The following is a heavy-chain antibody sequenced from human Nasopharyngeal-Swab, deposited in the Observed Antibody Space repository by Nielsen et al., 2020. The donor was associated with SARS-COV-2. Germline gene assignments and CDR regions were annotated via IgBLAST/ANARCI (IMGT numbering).Heavy chain of an antibody. D-gene: IGHD2-15*01. V-gene: IGHV3-11*05. CDR3: ARGGRSVVVNAFDI. CDR2: ISSSSSYT. CDR1: GFTFSDYY. Sequence: GESLKISCAASGFTFSDYYMSWIRQDPGKGLEWVSYISSSSSYTNYADSVKGRFTISRDNAKNSLYLQMNSLRAEDTAVYYCARGGRSVVVNAFDIWGQGTLVTVSS. J-gene: IGHJ3*02.